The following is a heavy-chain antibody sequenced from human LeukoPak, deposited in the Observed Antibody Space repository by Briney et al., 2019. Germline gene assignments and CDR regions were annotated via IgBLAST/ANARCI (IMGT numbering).Heavy chain of an antibody. CDR3: ARDQEQQLLPYNWFDP. CDR1: GFTFSSYS. CDR2: ISSSSSYI. V-gene: IGHV3-21*04. J-gene: IGHJ5*02. D-gene: IGHD6-13*01. Sequence: GGSLRLSCAASGFTFSSYSMNWVRQAPGKGLEWVSSISSSSSYIYCADSVKGRFTISRDNAKNSLYLQMNSLRAEDTAVYYCARDQEQQLLPYNWFDPWGQGTLVTVSS.